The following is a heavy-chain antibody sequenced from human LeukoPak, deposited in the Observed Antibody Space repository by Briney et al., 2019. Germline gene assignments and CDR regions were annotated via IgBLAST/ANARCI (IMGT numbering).Heavy chain of an antibody. D-gene: IGHD3-22*01. CDR3: VGVGGYDSSGFLDY. J-gene: IGHJ4*02. CDR1: GFTFSNYG. V-gene: IGHV3-30*03. Sequence: GGSLRLSCAASGFTFSNYGMHWVRQAPGRGLEWVALISYDGSDKHYADSVKGRFTVSRDNSKNTLYLQMNSLSRDDTAVYYCVGVGGYDSSGFLDYWGQGTLVTVSS. CDR2: ISYDGSDK.